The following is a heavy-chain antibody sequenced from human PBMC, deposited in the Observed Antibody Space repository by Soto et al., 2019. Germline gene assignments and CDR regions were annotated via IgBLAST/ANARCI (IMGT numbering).Heavy chain of an antibody. CDR2: IYYSGST. CDR3: ARRITVAGSTNWFDH. D-gene: IGHD6-19*01. CDR1: GGSISSSGYY. V-gene: IGHV4-39*01. Sequence: QLQLQESGPGLVRPSETLSLTCTVSGGSISSSGYYWGWIRQPPGKGLEGIGSIYYSGSTYYNPSLKSRVTISVDTSKNQFSLKLSSVTAADTAVYYCARRITVAGSTNWFDHWGQGTLVTVSS. J-gene: IGHJ5*02.